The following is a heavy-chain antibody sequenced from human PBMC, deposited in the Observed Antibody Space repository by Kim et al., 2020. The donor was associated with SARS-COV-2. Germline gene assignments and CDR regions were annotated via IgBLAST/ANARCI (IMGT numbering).Heavy chain of an antibody. Sequence: GNGNPTYSQKCQGRVTFTTDTSASTAYMELSFLRSEDSAVYYCLGGFYFDYWGQGTLVTVSS. D-gene: IGHD3-16*01. CDR3: LGGFYFDY. J-gene: IGHJ4*02. CDR2: GNGNP. V-gene: IGHV1-3*01.